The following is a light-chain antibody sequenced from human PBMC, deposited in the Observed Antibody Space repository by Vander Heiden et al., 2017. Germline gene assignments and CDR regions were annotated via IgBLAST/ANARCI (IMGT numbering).Light chain of an antibody. V-gene: IGKV1-39*01. CDR2: TAS. CDR1: QSIGSY. Sequence: DIQMTQSPSSLSASVGDRVTITCRASQSIGSYLHWYQQKPGKAPKVLIFTASILQSGVPSRFSGSGSGTDFTLTISRLQPEDFATYYCQQSDTIPRTFGQGTMVEIK. CDR3: QQSDTIPRT. J-gene: IGKJ1*01.